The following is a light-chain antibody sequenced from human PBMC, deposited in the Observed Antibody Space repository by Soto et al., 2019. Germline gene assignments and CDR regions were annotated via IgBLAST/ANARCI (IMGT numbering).Light chain of an antibody. J-gene: IGLJ2*01. CDR1: SSNIGAGYD. CDR3: QSYDSSLSSSV. CDR2: RNS. V-gene: IGLV1-40*01. Sequence: QSVLTQPPSVSGAPGQRVTISCTGSSSNIGAGYDVHWYQQLPGTAPKLLIYRNSNRPSGVPDRFSGSKSGTSGSLAITGLQAEDEADYYCQSYDSSLSSSVFGGGTKLTVL.